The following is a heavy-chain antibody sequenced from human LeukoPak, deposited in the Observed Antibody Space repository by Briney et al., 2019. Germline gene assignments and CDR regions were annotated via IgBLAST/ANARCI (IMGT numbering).Heavy chain of an antibody. V-gene: IGHV4-30-4*02. D-gene: IGHD4-23*01. CDR3: ARDFDYGGNSDSGAFDI. Sequence: SETLSLTCTVSGGSISSGDYYWSWIRQPPGKGLEWIGYIYYSGSTYYNPSLKSRVTISVDTSKNQFSLKLSSVTAADTAVYYCARDFDYGGNSDSGAFDIWGQGTMVTVSS. CDR1: GGSISSGDYY. J-gene: IGHJ3*02. CDR2: IYYSGST.